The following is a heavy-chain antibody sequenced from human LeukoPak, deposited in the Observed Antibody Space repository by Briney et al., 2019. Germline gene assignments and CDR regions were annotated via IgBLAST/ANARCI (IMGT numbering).Heavy chain of an antibody. J-gene: IGHJ5*02. V-gene: IGHV1-18*01. CDR1: GYTFTSYD. D-gene: IGHD3-22*01. CDR3: ARDGRHRYYYDSSGFYGSWFDP. CDR2: ISGYNGNT. Sequence: GASVKVSCKASGYTFTSYDISWVRQAPGQGLEWMGWISGYNGNTKYAQKLQGRVTMTADTSTTTAYMELRSLRSDDTAVYYCARDGRHRYYYDSSGFYGSWFDPWGQGTLVTVSS.